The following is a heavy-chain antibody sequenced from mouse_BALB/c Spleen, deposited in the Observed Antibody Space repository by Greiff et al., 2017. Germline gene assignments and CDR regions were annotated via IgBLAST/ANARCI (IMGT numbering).Heavy chain of an antibody. Sequence: EVKLVESGGGLVKPGGSLKLSCAASGFAFSSYDMSWVRQTPEKRLEWVAYISSGGGSTYYPDTVKGRFTISRDNAKNTLYLQMSSLKSEDTAMYYCARHRGGNYDYAMDYWGQGTSVTVSS. CDR3: ARHRGGNYDYAMDY. CDR2: ISSGGGST. CDR1: GFAFSSYD. V-gene: IGHV5-12-1*01. J-gene: IGHJ4*01. D-gene: IGHD2-1*01.